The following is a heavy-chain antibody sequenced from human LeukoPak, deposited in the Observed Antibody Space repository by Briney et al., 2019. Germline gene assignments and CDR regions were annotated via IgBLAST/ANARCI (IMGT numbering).Heavy chain of an antibody. V-gene: IGHV4-59*01. CDR1: GGSISSYY. CDR2: IYYSGYT. CDR3: ARSLPGAIGAADF. D-gene: IGHD6-13*01. Sequence: SETLSLTCTVSGGSISSYYWSWIRQPPGKGLEWIGCIYYSGYTSYSPSLKSRVAFSVDTSKNHFSLKVTSMTAADTGVYYCARSLPGAIGAADFWGQGTLVTVSA. J-gene: IGHJ4*02.